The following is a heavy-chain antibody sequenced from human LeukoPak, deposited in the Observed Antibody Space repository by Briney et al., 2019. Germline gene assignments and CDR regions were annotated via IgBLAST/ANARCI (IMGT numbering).Heavy chain of an antibody. D-gene: IGHD3-10*01. Sequence: GGSLRLSCAASGFSFSSYEMNWVRQAPGKGLEWVSYISSSGSSIYNADSVKGRFTISRDNAKNSLYLQMNSLRAEDTAVYYCARGYYYGSGTLGPFDPWGQGTLVTVSS. V-gene: IGHV3-48*03. CDR3: ARGYYYGSGTLGPFDP. CDR2: ISSSGSSI. J-gene: IGHJ5*02. CDR1: GFSFSSYE.